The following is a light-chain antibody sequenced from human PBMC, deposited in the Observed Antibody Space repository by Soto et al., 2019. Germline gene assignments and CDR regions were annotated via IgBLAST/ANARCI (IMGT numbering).Light chain of an antibody. CDR2: EVT. CDR1: RRDVGGYNY. V-gene: IGLV2-14*01. J-gene: IGLJ1*01. CDR3: SSYTISNTLPFV. Sequence: QSVLTQPASVSGSPGQSITISCTGTRRDVGGYNYVSWYQQYSGKSPKLLIYEVTHRPSGVSNRFSGSKSGNTASLTISGLQAEDEADYYCSSYTISNTLPFVFGTGTKVTLL.